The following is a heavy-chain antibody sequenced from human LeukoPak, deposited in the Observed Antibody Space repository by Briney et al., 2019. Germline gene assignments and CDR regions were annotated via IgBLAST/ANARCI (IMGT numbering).Heavy chain of an antibody. CDR3: AKDLYGGPADY. CDR2: IRYDGSNK. D-gene: IGHD4-23*01. J-gene: IGHJ4*02. CDR1: GFTFSSYG. V-gene: IGHV3-30*02. Sequence: GRSLRLSCAASGFTFSSYGMHWVRQAPGKGLEWVAFIRYDGSNKYYADSVKGRFTISRDNSKNTLYLQMNSLRAEDTAVYYCAKDLYGGPADYWGQGTLVTVSS.